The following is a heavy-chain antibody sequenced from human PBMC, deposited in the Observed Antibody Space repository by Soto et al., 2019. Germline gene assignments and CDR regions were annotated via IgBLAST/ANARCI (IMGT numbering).Heavy chain of an antibody. CDR1: GGTFSSYA. CDR2: IIPIFGTA. J-gene: IGHJ6*02. D-gene: IGHD1-1*01. CDR3: ARVFYWNDVRYGMDV. V-gene: IGHV1-69*13. Sequence: ASVKVSCKASGGTFSSYAISWVRQAPGQGLEWMGGIIPIFGTANYAQKFQGRVTITADESTSTAYMELSSLRSEDTAVYYCARVFYWNDVRYGMDVWGQGTTVTVYS.